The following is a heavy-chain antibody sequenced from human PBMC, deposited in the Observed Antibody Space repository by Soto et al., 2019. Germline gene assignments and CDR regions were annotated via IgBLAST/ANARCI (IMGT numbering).Heavy chain of an antibody. V-gene: IGHV4-39*01. J-gene: IGHJ6*02. CDR3: ARHKELLLASLSYGLDL. CDR2: IYYTGDT. CDR1: GDFVSSSRYY. D-gene: IGHD3-22*01. Sequence: SETLSLTCHVSGDFVSSSRYYWGWIRQPPGKGLEWIGSIYYTGDTFFNPSLKSRVTFSVDPSKNQFSLKLTSLTAADTAVYFCARHKELLLASLSYGLDLWGRGTTVTVSS.